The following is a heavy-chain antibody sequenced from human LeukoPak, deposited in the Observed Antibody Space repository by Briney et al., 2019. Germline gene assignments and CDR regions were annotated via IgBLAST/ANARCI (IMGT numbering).Heavy chain of an antibody. V-gene: IGHV3-30*02. CDR3: ARGLEIVVVTNFDY. D-gene: IGHD3-22*01. CDR1: GFTFSSCG. Sequence: GGSLRLSCAASGFTFSSCGMHWVRQAPGKGLEWVAFIRYDGSNKYYADSVKGRFTISRDNSKNTVYLQMNSLRAEDTAVYYCARGLEIVVVTNFDYWGQGTLVTVSS. J-gene: IGHJ4*02. CDR2: IRYDGSNK.